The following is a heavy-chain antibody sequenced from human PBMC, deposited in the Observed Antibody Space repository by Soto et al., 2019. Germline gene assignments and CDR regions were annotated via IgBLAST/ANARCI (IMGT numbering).Heavy chain of an antibody. V-gene: IGHV3-48*02. CDR1: GFTFSSYS. CDR2: ISSSSSTI. Sequence: PGGSLRLSCAASGFTFSSYSMNWVRQAPGKGLEWVSYISSSSSTIYYADSVKGRFTISRDNAKNSLYLQMNSLRDEDTAVYYCARDLSGARRYYYYGMDVWGQGTTVTV. CDR3: ARDLSGARRYYYYGMDV. D-gene: IGHD6-6*01. J-gene: IGHJ6*02.